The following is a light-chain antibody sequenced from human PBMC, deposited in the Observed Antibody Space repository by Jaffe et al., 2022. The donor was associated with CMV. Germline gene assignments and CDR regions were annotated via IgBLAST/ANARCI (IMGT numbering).Light chain of an antibody. CDR1: SSDVGNYNY. V-gene: IGLV2-14*01. CDR3: NSYTTSGTWV. CDR2: DVS. J-gene: IGLJ3*02. Sequence: QSALTQPASVSGSPGQSITISCTGSSSDVGNYNYVSWYQQHPGEAPKVMIYDVSHRPSGVSNRFSGSKSGNTASLTISGLQAEDEADYYCNSYTTSGTWVFGGGTKLTVL.